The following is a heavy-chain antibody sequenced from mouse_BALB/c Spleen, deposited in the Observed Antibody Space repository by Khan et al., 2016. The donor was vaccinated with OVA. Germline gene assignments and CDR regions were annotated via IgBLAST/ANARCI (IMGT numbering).Heavy chain of an antibody. CDR2: INPNTGYT. CDR1: GYSFTAYY. CDR3: ARGYDFFAY. Sequence: VQLKHSGPDLVKTGASVKISCKAYGYSFTAYYMNWVKQSHGKSLECIGRINPNTGYTNYNQQFKDKAILTVDTSSSTAYMEVRSLPSEDSAVYYCARGYDFFAYWGRGTLVTVSA. D-gene: IGHD2-14*01. J-gene: IGHJ3*01. V-gene: IGHV1-26*01.